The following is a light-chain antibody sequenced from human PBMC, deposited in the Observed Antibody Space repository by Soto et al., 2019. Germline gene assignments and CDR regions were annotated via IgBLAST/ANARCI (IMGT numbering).Light chain of an antibody. V-gene: IGKV1-27*01. J-gene: IGKJ4*01. Sequence: DIQMTQSPSSLSASVGDRVTVTCRASQGISSYLAWYQQKPGKVPKLLIFAASTLQPGVPSRFSGSGSGTDFTLTIRSLQPEDVATYYCQKYDSASSPTFGGGTKVEMK. CDR2: AAS. CDR3: QKYDSASSPT. CDR1: QGISSY.